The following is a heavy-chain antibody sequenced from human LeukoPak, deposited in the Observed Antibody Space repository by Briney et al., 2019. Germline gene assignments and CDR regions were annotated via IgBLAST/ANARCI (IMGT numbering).Heavy chain of an antibody. V-gene: IGHV3-53*01. CDR1: GFTVSSNY. CDR2: IYSGGST. Sequence: GSLRLSCAASGFTVSSNYMSWVRQAPGKGLEWVSVIYSGGSTYYADSVKGRFTISRDNSRNTVYLQMNSLRAEDTAVYYCANDLGWIQLNLGRGQGTLVTVSS. D-gene: IGHD5-18*01. CDR3: ANDLGWIQLNLG. J-gene: IGHJ4*02.